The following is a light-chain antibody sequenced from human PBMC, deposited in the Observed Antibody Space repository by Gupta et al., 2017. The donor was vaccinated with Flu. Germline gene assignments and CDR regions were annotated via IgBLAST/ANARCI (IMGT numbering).Light chain of an antibody. Sequence: SYELTQPPSLSMSPGQTISITCTGDNLGNKLTYWYQQRPGQSPVLVIYQDSKRPSGIPERFSGSNSGNTASLTISGAHVMDEADYYCQVWDRSSAVFGGGTQLTVL. J-gene: IGLJ7*01. CDR2: QDS. CDR3: QVWDRSSAV. CDR1: NLGNKL. V-gene: IGLV3-1*01.